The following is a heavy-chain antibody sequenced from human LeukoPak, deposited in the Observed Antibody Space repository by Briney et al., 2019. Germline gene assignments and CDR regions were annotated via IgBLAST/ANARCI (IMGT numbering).Heavy chain of an antibody. CDR1: GGSISSYY. Sequence: SETQSLTCTVSGGSISSYYWSWIRQPPGKGLEWIGYIYYSGSTNCNPSLKSRVTISVDTSKNQFSLKLSSVTAADTAVYYCARDLVVPSNGFDPWGQGTLVTVSS. CDR2: IYYSGST. D-gene: IGHD2-2*01. CDR3: ARDLVVPSNGFDP. V-gene: IGHV4-59*12. J-gene: IGHJ5*02.